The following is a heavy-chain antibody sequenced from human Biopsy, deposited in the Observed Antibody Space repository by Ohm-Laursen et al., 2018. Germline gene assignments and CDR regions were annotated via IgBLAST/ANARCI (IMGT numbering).Heavy chain of an antibody. CDR1: SYTFTDYN. J-gene: IGHJ4*02. CDR3: ARDPLNGHKHFDY. V-gene: IGHV1-2*02. Sequence: SVKVSCKASSYTFTDYNIHWMRQAPGQGFEWLGYINCKTGATNYAQKFQGTVTMTRDTSISTAYLALGSLRSADTAIYYCARDPLNGHKHFDYWGQGSLVTVSS. D-gene: IGHD2-8*01. CDR2: INCKTGAT.